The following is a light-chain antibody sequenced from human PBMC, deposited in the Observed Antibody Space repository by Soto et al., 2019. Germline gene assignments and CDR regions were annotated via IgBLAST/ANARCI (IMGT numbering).Light chain of an antibody. Sequence: QSALTQPPSASGFPGQSVTISCTGTSSDVGYYDYVSWYQQHPGKAPKLVIYEVTNRPSGVPDRVSASKSGNTASLTVSGLRAEDEADYYCSSYAGSNNFVFGSGTKVTVL. CDR2: EVT. J-gene: IGLJ1*01. CDR1: SSDVGYYDY. CDR3: SSYAGSNNFV. V-gene: IGLV2-8*01.